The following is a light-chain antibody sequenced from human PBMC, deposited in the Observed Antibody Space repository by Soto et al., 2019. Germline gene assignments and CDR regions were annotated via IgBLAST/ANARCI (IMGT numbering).Light chain of an antibody. CDR3: QQYNSYRA. V-gene: IGKV1-5*03. J-gene: IGKJ1*01. CDR1: QTISSW. CDR2: KAS. Sequence: IHMTQSTSTLSGSVGARVTIICRASQTISSWLAWYQQKPGKAPQLLIYKASTLKSGVPSRFSGSGSGTEFTLTINSLKPDDFATYYCQQYNSYRAFGQGTKVDIK.